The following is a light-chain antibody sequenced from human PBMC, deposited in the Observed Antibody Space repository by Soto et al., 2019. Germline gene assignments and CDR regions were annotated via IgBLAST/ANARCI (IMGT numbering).Light chain of an antibody. CDR2: DVS. CDR3: CSYAGSSTHVV. V-gene: IGLV2-23*02. J-gene: IGLJ2*01. CDR1: SSDVGSYNL. Sequence: QSALTQPAPVSGSPGQSITISCTGTSSDVGSYNLVSWYQQHPGKAPKLMIYDVSKRPSGVSNRFSGSKSGNTASLTISGIQAEDEADYSCCSYAGSSTHVVFGGGTKLTVL.